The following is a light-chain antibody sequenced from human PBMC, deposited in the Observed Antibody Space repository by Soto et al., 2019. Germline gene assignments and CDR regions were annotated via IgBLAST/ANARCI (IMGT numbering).Light chain of an antibody. J-gene: IGLJ2*01. CDR1: SSDVGGYNF. CDR3: SSYTSSTTLV. V-gene: IGLV2-14*01. CDR2: EVS. Sequence: QSALTQPASVSGSPGQSITISCTGTSSDVGGYNFVSWYQHHPGKAPKLMIYEVSNRPSGVSNRFSGSKSGKTASLTISGLQAEDEDDYYCSSYTSSTTLVFGGGTKLTVL.